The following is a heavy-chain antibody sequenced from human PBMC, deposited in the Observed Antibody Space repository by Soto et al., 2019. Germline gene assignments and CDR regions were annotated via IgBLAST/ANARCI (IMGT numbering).Heavy chain of an antibody. Sequence: SETLSLTCTVSGGSISSYYWSWIRQPPGKGLEWIGYIYYSGSTNYNPSLKSRVTISVDTSKSQFSLKLSSVTAADTAVYYCARQGVCSSTSCYAPVDYWGQGTLVTVSS. V-gene: IGHV4-59*01. CDR2: IYYSGST. CDR3: ARQGVCSSTSCYAPVDY. CDR1: GGSISSYY. D-gene: IGHD2-2*01. J-gene: IGHJ4*02.